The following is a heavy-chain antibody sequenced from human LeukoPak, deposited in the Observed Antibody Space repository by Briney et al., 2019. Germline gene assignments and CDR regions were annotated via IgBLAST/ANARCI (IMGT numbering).Heavy chain of an antibody. D-gene: IGHD5-12*01. J-gene: IGHJ4*02. CDR1: GFTFSSYA. CDR3: ARDQLAYSGYDTLFDY. Sequence: GGSLRLSCAASGFTFSSYAMSWVRQAPGKGLEWVAVISYDGSNKYYADSVKGRFTISRDNSKNTLYLHLNSLRPEDTAVYYCARDQLAYSGYDTLFDYWGQGTLVTVSS. CDR2: ISYDGSNK. V-gene: IGHV3-30*04.